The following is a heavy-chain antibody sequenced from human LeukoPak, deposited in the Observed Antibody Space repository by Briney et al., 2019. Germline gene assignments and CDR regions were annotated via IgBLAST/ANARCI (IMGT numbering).Heavy chain of an antibody. CDR2: ISGSGGST. V-gene: IGHV3-23*01. D-gene: IGHD3-22*01. Sequence: RTGGSLRLSCAASGFTFSSYAMSWVRQAPGKGLEWVSAISGSGGSTYYADSVKGRFTISRDNAKNSLYLQMNSLRAEDTAVYYCARDIYYDSSGYYGSVYWGQGTLVTVSS. CDR3: ARDIYYDSSGYYGSVY. CDR1: GFTFSSYA. J-gene: IGHJ4*02.